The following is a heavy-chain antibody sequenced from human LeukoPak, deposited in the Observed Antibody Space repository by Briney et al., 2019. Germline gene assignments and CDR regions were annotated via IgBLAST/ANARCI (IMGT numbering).Heavy chain of an antibody. J-gene: IGHJ4*02. CDR2: IYSGGST. CDR1: GFSVSSNY. CDR3: ARDLSGWYYFDY. D-gene: IGHD6-19*01. V-gene: IGHV3-66*02. Sequence: GGSLRLSCAASGFSVSSNYMSWVRQAPGKGLEWVSVIYSGGSTYYADSVKGRFTISRDNSKNTLYLQMNSLRAEDTAVYYCARDLSGWYYFDYWGQGTLATVSS.